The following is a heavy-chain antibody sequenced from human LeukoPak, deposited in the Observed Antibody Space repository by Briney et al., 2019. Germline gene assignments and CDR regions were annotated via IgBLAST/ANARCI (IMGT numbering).Heavy chain of an antibody. V-gene: IGHV4-4*07. CDR3: ARQVVVVVAATISSWFDP. J-gene: IGHJ5*02. CDR1: GGSISSYY. Sequence: PSETLSLTCTVSGGSISSYYWSWIRQPAGKGLEWIGRIYTSGSTYYNPSLKSRVTISVDTSKNQISLKLSSVTAADTAVYYCARQVVVVVAATISSWFDPWGQGTLVTVSS. CDR2: IYTSGST. D-gene: IGHD2-15*01.